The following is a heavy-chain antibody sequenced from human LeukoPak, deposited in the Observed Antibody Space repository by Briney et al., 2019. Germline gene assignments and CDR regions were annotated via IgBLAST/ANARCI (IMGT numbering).Heavy chain of an antibody. V-gene: IGHV3-21*01. D-gene: IGHD6-13*01. J-gene: IGHJ3*02. CDR1: SXX. Sequence: SXXMXWVRQAPGKGLEWVSSISSSSSYIYYADSVKGRFTISRDNAKNSLYLQMNSLRAEDTAVYYCARDLKQQLVLGAFDIWGQGTMVTVSS. CDR2: ISSSSSYI. CDR3: ARDLKQQLVLGAFDI.